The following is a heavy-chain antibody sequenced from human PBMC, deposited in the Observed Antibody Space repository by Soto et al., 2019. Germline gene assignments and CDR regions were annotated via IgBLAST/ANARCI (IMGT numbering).Heavy chain of an antibody. Sequence: RGSLRLSCAASGYTFSGFTFSRYNMNLVRKAPGKGLEWVASISSSRSYIYYAESVKGRFTVSRDNAKSSLWLQMDSLRVDETAVYYCASDYYGSGSRLKDMDVWGQRTPVTVS. V-gene: IGHV3-21*01. CDR2: ISSSRSYI. J-gene: IGHJ6*02. CDR3: ASDYYGSGSRLKDMDV. CDR1: GYTFSGFTFSRYN. D-gene: IGHD3-10*01.